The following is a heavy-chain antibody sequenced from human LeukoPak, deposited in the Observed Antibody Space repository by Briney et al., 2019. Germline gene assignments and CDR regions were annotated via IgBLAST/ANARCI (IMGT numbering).Heavy chain of an antibody. CDR3: AKDRYSGSYYPKYFQH. CDR2: ISWNSGSI. J-gene: IGHJ1*01. D-gene: IGHD1-26*01. Sequence: PGRSLRLSCAASGFTFDDYAMHWVRQAPGKGLEWVSGISWNSGSIGYADSVKGRFTISRDNAKNSLYLQMNSLRAEDTALYYCAKDRYSGSYYPKYFQHWGQGTLVTVSS. V-gene: IGHV3-9*01. CDR1: GFTFDDYA.